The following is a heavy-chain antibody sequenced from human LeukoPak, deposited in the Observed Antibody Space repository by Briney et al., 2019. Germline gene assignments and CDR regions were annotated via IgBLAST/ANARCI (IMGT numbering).Heavy chain of an antibody. D-gene: IGHD6-19*01. CDR2: IYHSGST. V-gene: IGHV4-4*02. CDR1: GGSISSSNW. CDR3: ARGSSGWINYYYYYMDV. J-gene: IGHJ6*03. Sequence: PSETLSLTCAVSGGSISSSNWWSWVRQPPGKGLEWIGEIYHSGSTNYNPSLKSRVTISVDTSKNQFSLKLSSVTAADTAVYYCARGSSGWINYYYYYMDVWGKGTTVTISS.